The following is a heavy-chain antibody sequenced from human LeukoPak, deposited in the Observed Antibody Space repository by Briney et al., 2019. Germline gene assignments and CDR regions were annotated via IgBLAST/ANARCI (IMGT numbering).Heavy chain of an antibody. J-gene: IGHJ1*01. V-gene: IGHV4-39*01. Sequence: SETLSLTCTVSGGSISSSSYYWGWIRQPPGEGLEWIGSIYYSGSTYYNPSLKSRVTISVDTSKNQFSLKLSSVTAADTAVYYCATPGGGPYQLTLYFQHWGQGTLVTVSS. D-gene: IGHD2-2*01. CDR1: GGSISSSSYY. CDR3: ATPGGGPYQLTLYFQH. CDR2: IYYSGST.